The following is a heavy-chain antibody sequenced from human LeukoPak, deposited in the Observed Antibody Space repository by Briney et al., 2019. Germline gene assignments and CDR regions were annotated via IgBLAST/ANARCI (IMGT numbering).Heavy chain of an antibody. CDR3: ARDYYSRFDP. CDR2: IYYSGST. V-gene: IGHV4-59*01. D-gene: IGHD4-11*01. Sequence: SETLSLTCTVSGGSISSYYWSWIRQPPGNGLEWIGYIYYSGSTNYNPSLKSRVTIPVDTSKNQFSLKLSSVTAADTAVYYCARDYYSRFDPWGQGTLVTVSS. J-gene: IGHJ5*02. CDR1: GGSISSYY.